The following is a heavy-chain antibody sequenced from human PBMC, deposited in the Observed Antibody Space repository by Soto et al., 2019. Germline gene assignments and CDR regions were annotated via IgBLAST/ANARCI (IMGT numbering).Heavy chain of an antibody. J-gene: IGHJ6*02. CDR1: GGAISSGDAW. V-gene: IGHV4-30-4*01. CDR2: IDYSGST. Sequence: QVQLQESGPGLVKPSQTLSLTCTVSGGAISSGDAWWSWIRQSPGRGLEWIGYIDYSGSTYYNPSLASRVTISVETSKDQFSLKLNSVTAADTAVYYCAREGAASYSYYYGTDVWGQGTTVTVSS. CDR3: AREGAASYSYYYGTDV. D-gene: IGHD3-16*01.